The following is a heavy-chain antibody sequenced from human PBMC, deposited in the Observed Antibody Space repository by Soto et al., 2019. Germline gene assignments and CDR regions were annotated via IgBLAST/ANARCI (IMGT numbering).Heavy chain of an antibody. Sequence: GPSVKVSCTASGYTFTGYYMHWVRQAPGQGLEWMGWINPNSGGTTYAQKFQGRVTMTRDTSISTAYMELSRLRSDDTAVYYCARDSEACSGGSCYPKYFDYWGQGTLVTVSS. CDR2: INPNSGGT. J-gene: IGHJ4*02. CDR3: ARDSEACSGGSCYPKYFDY. CDR1: GYTFTGYY. D-gene: IGHD2-15*01. V-gene: IGHV1-2*02.